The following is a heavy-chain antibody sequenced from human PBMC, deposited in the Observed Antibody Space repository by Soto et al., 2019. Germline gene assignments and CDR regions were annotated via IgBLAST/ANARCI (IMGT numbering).Heavy chain of an antibody. CDR1: GFPFSRHA. V-gene: IGHV3-64*01. Sequence: SLSHYFTASGFPFSRHAKHGVRQAPGKGLEYVSGISSNGGRTYYSNSVKGRFTISRDNSKNTLYLQVGSLRAEDMAVYYCARSGLPFDYWGQGTLVTVSS. J-gene: IGHJ4*02. CDR2: ISSNGGRT. CDR3: ARSGLPFDY. D-gene: IGHD2-21*02.